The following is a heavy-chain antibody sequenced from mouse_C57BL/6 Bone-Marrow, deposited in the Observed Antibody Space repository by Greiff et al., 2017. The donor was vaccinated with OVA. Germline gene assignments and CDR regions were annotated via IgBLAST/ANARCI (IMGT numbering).Heavy chain of an antibody. CDR3: ARRDYGRSYPYWYFDV. CDR2: IHPNSGST. CDR1: GYTFTSYW. Sequence: QVQLKQPGAELVKPGASVKLSCKASGYTFTSYWMHWVKQRPGQGLEWIGMIHPNSGSTNYNEKFKSKATLTVDKSSSTAYMQLSSLTSEDSAVYYYARRDYGRSYPYWYFDVWGTGTTVTVSS. D-gene: IGHD1-1*01. V-gene: IGHV1-64*01. J-gene: IGHJ1*03.